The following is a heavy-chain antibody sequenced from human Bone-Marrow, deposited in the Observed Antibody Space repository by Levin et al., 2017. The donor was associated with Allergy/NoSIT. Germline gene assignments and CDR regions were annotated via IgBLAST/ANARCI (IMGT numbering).Heavy chain of an antibody. CDR1: GGSFSGYY. D-gene: IGHD4-17*01. V-gene: IGHV4-34*01. Sequence: LETLSLTCAVYGGSFSGYYWSWIRQPPGKGLEWIGEINHSGSTNYNPSLKSRVTISVDTSKNQFSLKLSSVTAADTAVYYCARGQDYGDYYFDYWGQGTLVTVSS. J-gene: IGHJ4*02. CDR3: ARGQDYGDYYFDY. CDR2: INHSGST.